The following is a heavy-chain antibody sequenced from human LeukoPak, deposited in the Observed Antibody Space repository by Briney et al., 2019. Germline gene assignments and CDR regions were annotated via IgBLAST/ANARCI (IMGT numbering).Heavy chain of an antibody. CDR2: IYPGDSDT. CDR3: ARHLSTSPPQSNAFDI. D-gene: IGHD6-6*01. V-gene: IGHV5-51*01. CDR1: GYSFTYYW. Sequence: PGESLKISYKGSGYSFTYYWIGWVRQMPGKGLEWMGIIYPGDSDTRYSPSFQGQVTISADKSISTAYLQWTSLKASDTAMYYCARHLSTSPPQSNAFDIWGQGTMVTVSS. J-gene: IGHJ3*02.